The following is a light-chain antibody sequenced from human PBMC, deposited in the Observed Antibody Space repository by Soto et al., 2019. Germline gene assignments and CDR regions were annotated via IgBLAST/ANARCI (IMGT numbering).Light chain of an antibody. CDR2: DNN. Sequence: QSVLTQPPSVSAAPGQKVTISCSGSTFNIGNNFVSWYQQLPGTAPKVPIYDNNQRPSGIPDRFSASKSGTSATLGITGLQTGDEAVYYCGTWDSSLSAYVFGTGTKVTVL. CDR1: TFNIGNNF. CDR3: GTWDSSLSAYV. J-gene: IGLJ1*01. V-gene: IGLV1-51*01.